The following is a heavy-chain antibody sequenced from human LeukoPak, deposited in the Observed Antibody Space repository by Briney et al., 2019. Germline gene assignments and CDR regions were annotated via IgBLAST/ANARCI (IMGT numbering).Heavy chain of an antibody. J-gene: IGHJ4*02. CDR3: ARERDPSSGWRTFPGY. D-gene: IGHD6-19*01. Sequence: GGSLRLSCAASGFAFSSYSMNWVRQAPGKGLEWVSSISSSSSYIYYADSVKGRFTISRDNAKNSLYLQMNSLRAEDTAVYYCARERDPSSGWRTFPGYWGQGTLVTVSS. CDR2: ISSSSSYI. V-gene: IGHV3-21*01. CDR1: GFAFSSYS.